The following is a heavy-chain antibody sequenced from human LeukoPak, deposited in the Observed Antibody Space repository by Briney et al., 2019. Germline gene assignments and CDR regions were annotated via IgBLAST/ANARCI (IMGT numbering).Heavy chain of an antibody. CDR1: AASISSSSHH. Sequence: SETLSLTCTVSAASISSSSHHWGWIRQSPGKGLEWIGSVYYGRTTYYSPSLDSRVTISLDTSANQFSLQLSSVTAADTAVYYCVRHDGRGGATMGAFDSWGQGSLVTVSS. CDR3: VRHDGRGGATMGAFDS. V-gene: IGHV4-39*01. D-gene: IGHD4/OR15-4a*01. CDR2: VYYGRTT. J-gene: IGHJ5*01.